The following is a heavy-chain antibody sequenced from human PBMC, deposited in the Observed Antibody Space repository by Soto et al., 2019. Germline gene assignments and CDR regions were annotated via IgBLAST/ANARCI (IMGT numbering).Heavy chain of an antibody. V-gene: IGHV4-34*01. Sequence: SESLCLTGALDGGAFSGAYRSWIRQALGRGLEWIGEINHSGSTNYNPSLKSRVTISVDTSKNEFSLRLSSVTAADTAVYYCARLNGYCISTNCHGYYGMDVWGQGTTVT. CDR2: INHSGST. CDR1: GGAFSGAY. D-gene: IGHD2-2*03. J-gene: IGHJ6*02. CDR3: ARLNGYCISTNCHGYYGMDV.